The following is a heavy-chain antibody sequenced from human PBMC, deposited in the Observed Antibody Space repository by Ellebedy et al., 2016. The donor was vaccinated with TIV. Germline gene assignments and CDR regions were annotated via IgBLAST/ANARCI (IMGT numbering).Heavy chain of an antibody. J-gene: IGHJ4*02. Sequence: GESLKISCQGSGSSFTIYWIAWVRQMPGKGLEWMGIIYPGDSDTRYSPSFQGQVTISADKSISTAYLQWSSLKASDTAMYYCARQDVSDDFDYWGQGTLVTVSS. V-gene: IGHV5-51*01. D-gene: IGHD5/OR15-5a*01. CDR3: ARQDVSDDFDY. CDR1: GSSFTIYW. CDR2: IYPGDSDT.